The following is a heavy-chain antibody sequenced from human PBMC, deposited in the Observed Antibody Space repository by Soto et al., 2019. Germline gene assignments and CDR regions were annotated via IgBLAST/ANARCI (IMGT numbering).Heavy chain of an antibody. CDR3: AFDIWGHCRVDCYPPDA. CDR2: LYNTGST. V-gene: IGHV4-59*11. D-gene: IGHD2-21*01. Sequence: AGSLTLTCTVSGASIRCHYWTKIRQSPGKGQKWIGYLYNTGSTIYNPSLKSRVTISVDTSKNQFSLKMNSVTAADTAVYYCAFDIWGHCRVDCYPPDAWGYGSRITVSS. J-gene: IGHJ6*04. CDR1: GASIRCHY.